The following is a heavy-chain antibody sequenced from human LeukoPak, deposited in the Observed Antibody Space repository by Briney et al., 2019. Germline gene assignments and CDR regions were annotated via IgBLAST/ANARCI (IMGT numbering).Heavy chain of an antibody. CDR3: AREGGSYGSSDSSGYSLDY. V-gene: IGHV1-2*06. CDR2: INPNGGGT. CDR1: GYTFTGYY. D-gene: IGHD3-22*01. J-gene: IGHJ4*02. Sequence: ASVKVSCKASGYTFTGYYMHWVRQAPGQGLEWMGRINPNGGGTNYAQKFQGRVTMTRDTSISTAYMELSRLRSDDTAVYYCAREGGSYGSSDSSGYSLDYWGQGTLATVSS.